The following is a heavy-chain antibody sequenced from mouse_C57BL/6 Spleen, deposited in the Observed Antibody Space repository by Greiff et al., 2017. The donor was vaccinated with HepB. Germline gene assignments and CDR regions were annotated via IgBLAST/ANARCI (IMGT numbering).Heavy chain of an antibody. V-gene: IGHV1-15*01. CDR1: GYTFTDYE. D-gene: IGHD1-1*01. Sequence: QVQLQQSGAELVRPGASVTLSCKASGYTFTDYEMHWVKQTPVHGLEWIGAIDPETGGTAYNQKFKGKAILTADKSSSTAYMELRSLTSEDSAVYYCTRTYYGSSSLDYWGQGTTLTVSS. CDR2: IDPETGGT. J-gene: IGHJ2*01. CDR3: TRTYYGSSSLDY.